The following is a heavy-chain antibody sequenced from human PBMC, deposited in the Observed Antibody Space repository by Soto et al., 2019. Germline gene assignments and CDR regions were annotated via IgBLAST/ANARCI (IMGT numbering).Heavy chain of an antibody. J-gene: IGHJ5*02. V-gene: IGHV4-59*08. CDR3: ARYIVVVPAARDLFDP. D-gene: IGHD2-2*01. Sequence: SETLSLTCTVSGGSISSYYRSWIRQPPGKGLEWIGYIYYSGSTNYNPSLKSRVTISVDTSKNQFSLKLSSVTAADTAVYYCARYIVVVPAARDLFDPCGRGTFVTVSS. CDR2: IYYSGST. CDR1: GGSISSYY.